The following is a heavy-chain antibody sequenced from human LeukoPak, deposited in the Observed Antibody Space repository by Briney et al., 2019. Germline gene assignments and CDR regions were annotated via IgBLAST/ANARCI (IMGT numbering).Heavy chain of an antibody. D-gene: IGHD3-10*01. V-gene: IGHV3-23*01. CDR3: AKYTPEITMVPSWFGN. Sequence: GGSQTLPCAVCGLLLKLYDVRWVRHPPGKGREWVSDISGSGGSTYYADSVKGRFTISRDNSKNTLYLQMNRRRAEDTAVYYCAKYTPEITMVPSWFGNWGQGTLVTVSS. CDR1: GLLLKLYD. J-gene: IGHJ4*02. CDR2: ISGSGGST.